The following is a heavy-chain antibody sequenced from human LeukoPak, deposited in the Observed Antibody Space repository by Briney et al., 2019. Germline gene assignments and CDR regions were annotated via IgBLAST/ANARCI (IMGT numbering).Heavy chain of an antibody. V-gene: IGHV4-31*03. CDR3: ARGWGTRFLEWLLKFDY. D-gene: IGHD3-3*01. CDR2: IYYSGST. CDR1: GGSISSGGYY. J-gene: IGHJ4*02. Sequence: SETLSLTCTVSGGSISSGGYYWSWIRQHPGKGLEWIGYIYYSGSTYYNPSLKRRVTIPVDTSKHQFSLKLSSVTAADTAVYYCARGWGTRFLEWLLKFDYWGQGALVTVSS.